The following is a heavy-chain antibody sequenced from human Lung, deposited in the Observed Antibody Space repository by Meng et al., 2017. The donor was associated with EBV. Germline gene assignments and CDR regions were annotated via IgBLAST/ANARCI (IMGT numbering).Heavy chain of an antibody. J-gene: IGHJ2*01. CDR3: AREGLVGDLRYFDL. CDR2: INPNSGGA. D-gene: IGHD3-16*01. CDR1: GYTFTSYP. Sequence: VLLWLSGAGGNKPGALVKVSCKASGYTFTSYPISWVRQAPGSALVWMGRINPNSGGANYAQKFQGRVTMTRDTSISTAYMELSRLRSDDTAVYYCAREGLVGDLRYFDLWGRGTLVTVSS. V-gene: IGHV1-2*02.